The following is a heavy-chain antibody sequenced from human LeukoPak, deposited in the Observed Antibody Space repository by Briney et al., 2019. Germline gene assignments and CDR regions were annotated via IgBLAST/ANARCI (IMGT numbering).Heavy chain of an antibody. CDR2: ISGSGGST. CDR3: AKSDVPPIAAADYYFDY. J-gene: IGHJ4*02. D-gene: IGHD6-13*01. CDR1: GFTFSSYA. Sequence: PGGSLRLSCAASGFTFSSYAMSWVRQAPGKGLEWVSAISGSGGSTYYADSVKGRFTISRDNSKNTLYLQMNSLRAEDTAVYYCAKSDVPPIAAADYYFDYWGQGTLVTVSS. V-gene: IGHV3-23*01.